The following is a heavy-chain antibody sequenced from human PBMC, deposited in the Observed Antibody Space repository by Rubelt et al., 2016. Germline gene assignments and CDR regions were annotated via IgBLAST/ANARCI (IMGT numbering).Heavy chain of an antibody. Sequence: EVQLVESGGGLVQPGGSLRLSCIGSGFTFGSYWMSWVRQAPGKGLEWVANIKFDGSETYVVESVKGRFTISEYNAKNSLYLQMNSLRAEDTAVYYCASAVAWGQGSLVTVSS. CDR1: GFTFGSYW. J-gene: IGHJ5*02. V-gene: IGHV3-7*01. D-gene: IGHD4-23*01. CDR3: ASAVA. CDR2: IKFDGSET.